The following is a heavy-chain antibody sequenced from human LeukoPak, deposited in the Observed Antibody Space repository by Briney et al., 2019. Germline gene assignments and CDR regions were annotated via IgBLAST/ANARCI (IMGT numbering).Heavy chain of an antibody. CDR3: ARDAQRRHLGRYCTNGVCYKSYYYYGMDV. J-gene: IGHJ6*02. Sequence: VASVKVSCTASGFTFTSYDINWVRQAPGQGLEWMGGIIPIFGTANYAQKFQGRVTITADESTSTAYMELSSLRSEDTAVYYCARDAQRRHLGRYCTNGVCYKSYYYYGMDVWGQGTTVTVSS. V-gene: IGHV1-69*13. CDR1: GFTFTSYD. CDR2: IIPIFGTA. D-gene: IGHD2-8*01.